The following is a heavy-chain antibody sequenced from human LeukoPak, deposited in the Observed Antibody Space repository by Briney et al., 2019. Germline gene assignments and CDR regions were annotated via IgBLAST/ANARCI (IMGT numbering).Heavy chain of an antibody. Sequence: GASVKVSCKASGYTFTSYGINWVRQAPGQGLEWMGWISAYNGNTNYAQELQGRVTMTTDTPTSTAYMELRSLRSDDTAVYYCARGILEWFHNWFDPWGQGTLVTVSS. CDR2: ISAYNGNT. V-gene: IGHV1-18*01. CDR3: ARGILEWFHNWFDP. J-gene: IGHJ5*02. D-gene: IGHD3-3*01. CDR1: GYTFTSYG.